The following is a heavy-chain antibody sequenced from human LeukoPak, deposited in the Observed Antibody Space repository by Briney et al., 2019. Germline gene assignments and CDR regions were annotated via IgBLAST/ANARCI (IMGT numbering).Heavy chain of an antibody. CDR1: GFTFSSYA. J-gene: IGHJ4*02. Sequence: ERSLRLSCAASGFTFSSYAMHWVRQAPGKGLEWVAVISYDGSNKYYADSVKGRFTISRDNSKNTLYLQMNSLRAEDTAVYYCARGSVRYYYDSSGYPLYYFDYWGQGTLVTVSS. CDR3: ARGSVRYYYDSSGYPLYYFDY. D-gene: IGHD3-22*01. V-gene: IGHV3-30*01. CDR2: ISYDGSNK.